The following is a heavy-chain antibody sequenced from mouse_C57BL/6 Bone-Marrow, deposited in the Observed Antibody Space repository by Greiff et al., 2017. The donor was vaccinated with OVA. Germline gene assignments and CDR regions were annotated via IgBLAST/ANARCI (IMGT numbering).Heavy chain of an antibody. Sequence: VQLQQSGAELVMPGASVKLSCKASGYTFTSYWMHWVKQRPGQGLEWIGEIDPSDSYTTYNQKFKGKSTLTEDKSSSTAYMQLSSLTSEDSAVYYCAREGNYNYNFDYWGQGTTLTVSS. V-gene: IGHV1-69*01. CDR2: IDPSDSYT. J-gene: IGHJ2*01. CDR3: AREGNYNYNFDY. D-gene: IGHD2-12*01. CDR1: GYTFTSYW.